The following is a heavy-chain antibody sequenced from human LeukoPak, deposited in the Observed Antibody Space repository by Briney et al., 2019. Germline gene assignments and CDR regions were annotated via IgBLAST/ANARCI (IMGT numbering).Heavy chain of an antibody. CDR1: GYTLTELS. Sequence: ASVKVSCKVSGYTLTELSMHWVRQAPAKRLEWMGGFEPEDGETIYAQKCQCRVTMTEDTSTDTAYMELSSLSSEDTAVYCCATGRDFWSGYYNYWGEGTLATVSS. CDR2: FEPEDGET. V-gene: IGHV1-24*01. D-gene: IGHD3-3*01. J-gene: IGHJ4*02. CDR3: ATGRDFWSGYYNY.